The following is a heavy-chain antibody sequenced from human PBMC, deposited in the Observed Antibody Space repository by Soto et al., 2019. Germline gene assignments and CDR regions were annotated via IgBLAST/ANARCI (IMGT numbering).Heavy chain of an antibody. Sequence: SGGSLRLSCAASGFTFSSYWMSWVRQAPGRGLEWVANIHLDGSQKYYVDSVKGRFTISRDNAKNSLYLQMNSLRADDTAVYFCAKERNFWSGTAGFDSWGQGSPVTVSS. V-gene: IGHV3-7*01. CDR3: AKERNFWSGTAGFDS. CDR2: IHLDGSQK. CDR1: GFTFSSYW. D-gene: IGHD3-3*01. J-gene: IGHJ5*01.